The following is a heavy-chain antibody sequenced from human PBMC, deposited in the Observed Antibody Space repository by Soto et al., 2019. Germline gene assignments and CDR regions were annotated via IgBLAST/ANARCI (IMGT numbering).Heavy chain of an antibody. CDR2: INHTGGT. V-gene: IGHV4-34*02. D-gene: IGHD3-3*01. Sequence: QVHLQQWGAGLLKPSETLSLTCAVYGGSVNGYYWNWIRQPPGKGLEWIGEINHTGGTHYNPSLKSRVTMSVDTPENQFSLRLSSVTAADTAIYYCATRITVFGLLIPPFDPWGQGTQVTVSS. CDR1: GGSVNGYY. CDR3: ATRITVFGLLIPPFDP. J-gene: IGHJ5*02.